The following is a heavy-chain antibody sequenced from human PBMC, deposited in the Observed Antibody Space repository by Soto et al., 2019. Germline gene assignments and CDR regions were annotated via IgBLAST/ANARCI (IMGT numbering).Heavy chain of an antibody. CDR1: GFTFSSYG. Sequence: QVQLVESGGGVVQPGRSLRLSCAASGFTFSSYGMHWVRQAPGKGLEWVAVIWYDGSNKYYADSVKGRFTISRDNSKNTLYLQMNSLRAEDTAVYYCGRSPVAGTSGRYYYYYGMDVWGQGTTVTVSS. J-gene: IGHJ6*02. V-gene: IGHV3-33*01. CDR2: IWYDGSNK. CDR3: GRSPVAGTSGRYYYYYGMDV. D-gene: IGHD6-19*01.